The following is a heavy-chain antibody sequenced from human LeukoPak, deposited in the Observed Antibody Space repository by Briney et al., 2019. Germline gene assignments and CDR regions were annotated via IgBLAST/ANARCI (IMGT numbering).Heavy chain of an antibody. CDR2: ISGTGGGT. CDR3: AKSGVLAAIGEYFDY. J-gene: IGHJ4*02. D-gene: IGHD2-15*01. Sequence: GGSLRLSCAASGFTFSSYAMSWVRQAPGKGLEWVSVISGTGGGTYYADSVKGRFTISRDNSKNTLYLQMNSLRAGDTAVYYCAKSGVLAAIGEYFDYWGQGTLVTVSS. CDR1: GFTFSSYA. V-gene: IGHV3-23*01.